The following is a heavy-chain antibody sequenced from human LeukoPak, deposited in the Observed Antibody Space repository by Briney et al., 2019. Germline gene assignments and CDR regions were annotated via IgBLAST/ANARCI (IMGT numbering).Heavy chain of an antibody. CDR2: ISSSSSYI. Sequence: GGSLRLSCAASGFTFSSYSMNWVRQAPGKGLEWDSSISSSSSYIYYADSVKGRFTISRDNAKNSLYLQMNSLRAEDAAVYYCARDRAAVIAVAGRTGLDYWGQGTLVTVSS. V-gene: IGHV3-21*01. CDR3: ARDRAAVIAVAGRTGLDY. D-gene: IGHD6-19*01. CDR1: GFTFSSYS. J-gene: IGHJ4*02.